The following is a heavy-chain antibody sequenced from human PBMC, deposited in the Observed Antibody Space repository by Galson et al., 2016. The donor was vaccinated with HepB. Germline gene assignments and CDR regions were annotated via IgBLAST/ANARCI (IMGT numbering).Heavy chain of an antibody. CDR3: ARGRYCSGGGCYQDY. CDR1: GSVFSGYW. CDR2: INPDGSQK. D-gene: IGHD2-15*01. Sequence: SLRLSCAVSGSVFSGYWMRWVRQAPGEGLEWVANINPDGSQKYYVDSVRGRFTISRDNAKNSLFLYMNNVRADDTALYYCARGRYCSGGGCYQDYWGQGTLVTVSS. V-gene: IGHV3-7*03. J-gene: IGHJ4*02.